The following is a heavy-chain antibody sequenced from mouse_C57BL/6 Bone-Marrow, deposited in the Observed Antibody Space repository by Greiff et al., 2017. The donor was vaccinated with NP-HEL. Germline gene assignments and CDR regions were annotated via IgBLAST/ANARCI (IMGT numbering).Heavy chain of an antibody. Sequence: EVMLVESGGDLVKPGGSLKLSCAASGFTFSSYGMSWVRQTPDKRLEWVATISSGGSYTYYPDSVKGRFTISRDNAKNTLYLQMSSLKSEDTAMYYCARHRATVVAPRFDVWGTGTTVTVSS. CDR3: ARHRATVVAPRFDV. CDR1: GFTFSSYG. V-gene: IGHV5-6*02. J-gene: IGHJ1*03. D-gene: IGHD1-1*01. CDR2: ISSGGSYT.